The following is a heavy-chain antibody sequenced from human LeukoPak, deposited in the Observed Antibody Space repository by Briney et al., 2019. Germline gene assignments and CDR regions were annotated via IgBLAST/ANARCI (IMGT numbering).Heavy chain of an antibody. CDR2: ISGSGGST. J-gene: IGHJ4*02. CDR3: AKPTYYDILTGYYSPPDY. CDR1: GGSINSYY. V-gene: IGHV3-23*01. Sequence: ASETLSLTCTVSGGSINSYYWSWVRQPPGKGLEWVSAISGSGGSTYYADSVKGRFTISRDNSKNTLYLQMNSLRAEDTAVYYCAKPTYYDILTGYYSPPDYWGQGTLVTVSS. D-gene: IGHD3-9*01.